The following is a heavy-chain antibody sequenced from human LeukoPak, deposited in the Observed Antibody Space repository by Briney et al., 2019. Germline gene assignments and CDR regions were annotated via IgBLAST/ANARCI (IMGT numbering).Heavy chain of an antibody. CDR3: ARDRAANQDWVEFDP. CDR1: RLTFTYW. D-gene: IGHD3/OR15-3a*01. J-gene: IGHJ5*02. Sequence: GGSLRLSCAASRLTFTYWMSWVRQAPGKGLEWVANIKQDGSEKYYVDSVKGRFTISRDNAKRSLYLQMNSLRVEDTAVYFCARDRAANQDWVEFDPWGQGTPVIVSS. CDR2: IKQDGSEK. V-gene: IGHV3-7*01.